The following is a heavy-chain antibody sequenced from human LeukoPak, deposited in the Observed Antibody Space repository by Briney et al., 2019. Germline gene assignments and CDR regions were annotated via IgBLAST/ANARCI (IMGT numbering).Heavy chain of an antibody. CDR3: ARAIAAAGPYYYYGMDV. V-gene: IGHV3-13*01. CDR2: IGTAGDT. J-gene: IGHJ6*02. CDR1: GFTFSSYG. Sequence: PGGSLRLSCAASGFTFSSYGMHWVRQATGKGLEWVSAIGTAGDTYYPGSVKGRFTISRENAKNSLYLQMNSLRAEDTAVYYCARAIAAAGPYYYYGMDVWGQGTTVTVSS. D-gene: IGHD6-13*01.